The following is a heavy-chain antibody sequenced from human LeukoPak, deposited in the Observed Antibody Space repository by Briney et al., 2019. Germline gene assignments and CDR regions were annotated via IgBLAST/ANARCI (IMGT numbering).Heavy chain of an antibody. Sequence: KASETLSLTCAVYGGSFSGYYWSWIRQPPGKGLEWIGEINHSGSTNYNPSLKSRVTISVDTSKNQFSLKLSSVTAADTAVYYCARDMSSSWGFDLWGRGTLVTVSS. D-gene: IGHD6-13*01. CDR2: INHSGST. CDR1: GGSFSGYY. CDR3: ARDMSSSWGFDL. V-gene: IGHV4-34*01. J-gene: IGHJ2*01.